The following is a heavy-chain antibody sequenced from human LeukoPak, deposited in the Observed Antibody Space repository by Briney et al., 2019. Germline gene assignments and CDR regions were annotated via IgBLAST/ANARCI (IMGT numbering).Heavy chain of an antibody. V-gene: IGHV3-7*01. Sequence: GGSLRLSCAASRFTFTSYWLSWVRQAPGKGLAWVAKINKDGSEKYYVDSVKGRFTISRDNAKNSLYLQMNSLRAEDTAVYYCARDRTGNNDFWSGYTTFFDYWGQGTLVTVSS. D-gene: IGHD3-3*01. CDR2: INKDGSEK. CDR1: RFTFTSYW. J-gene: IGHJ4*02. CDR3: ARDRTGNNDFWSGYTTFFDY.